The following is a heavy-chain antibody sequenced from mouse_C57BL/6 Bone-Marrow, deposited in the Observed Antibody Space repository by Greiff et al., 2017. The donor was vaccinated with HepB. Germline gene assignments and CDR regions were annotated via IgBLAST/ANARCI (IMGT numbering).Heavy chain of an antibody. CDR1: GFNIKDYY. Sequence: VQLKQSGAELVRPGASVKLSCTASGFNIKDYYMHWVKQRPEQGLEWIGRIDPEDGDTEYAPKFQGKATMTADTSSNPAYLQLSSLTSEDTAVYYCTVYYGSNPWYFDVWGTGTTVTVSS. CDR2: IDPEDGDT. V-gene: IGHV14-1*01. CDR3: TVYYGSNPWYFDV. J-gene: IGHJ1*03. D-gene: IGHD1-1*01.